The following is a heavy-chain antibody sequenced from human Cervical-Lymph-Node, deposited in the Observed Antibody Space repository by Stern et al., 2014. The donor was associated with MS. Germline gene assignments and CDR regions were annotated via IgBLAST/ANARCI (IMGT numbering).Heavy chain of an antibody. CDR3: ARGADYSDY. CDR1: GYTFSSYG. J-gene: IGHJ4*02. D-gene: IGHD5-12*01. V-gene: IGHV1-18*01. Sequence: LLQSGASVKVSCKTSGYTFSSYGISWVRQASGQGLEWMGWISTKNGNTNYGKKVQGRVTMTTDTSTNTAYMELRSLRSDDTAVYYCARGADYSDYWGQGTLVTVSS. CDR2: ISTKNGNT.